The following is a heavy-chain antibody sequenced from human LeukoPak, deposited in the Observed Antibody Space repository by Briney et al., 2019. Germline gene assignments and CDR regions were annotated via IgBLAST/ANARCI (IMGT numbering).Heavy chain of an antibody. CDR1: GGSINSYY. V-gene: IGHV4-4*07. J-gene: IGHJ4*02. D-gene: IGHD3-22*01. CDR3: ARTPIYYYDNSGYYN. Sequence: SETLSLTCTVSGGSINSYYWSWIRQPPGKGLEWIGLIYTSGSTNYNPSLKSRVTMSVDTSKNQFSLKLSSVTAADTAVYFCARTPIYYYDNSGYYNWGQGTLVTVSS. CDR2: IYTSGST.